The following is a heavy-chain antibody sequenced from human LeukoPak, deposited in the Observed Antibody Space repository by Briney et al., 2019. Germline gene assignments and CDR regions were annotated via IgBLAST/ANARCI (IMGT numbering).Heavy chain of an antibody. Sequence: PGGSLRLSCAASGFTVSSTYMSWVRQAPGKGLKWVSLLYSGGGSYYPDSVKGSFTISRDNSKNTLYPQMNSLRAEDTAIYYCARIRAGDYPDYWGQGTLVTVSS. CDR2: LYSGGGS. CDR1: GFTVSSTY. J-gene: IGHJ4*02. CDR3: ARIRAGDYPDY. D-gene: IGHD4-17*01. V-gene: IGHV3-66*01.